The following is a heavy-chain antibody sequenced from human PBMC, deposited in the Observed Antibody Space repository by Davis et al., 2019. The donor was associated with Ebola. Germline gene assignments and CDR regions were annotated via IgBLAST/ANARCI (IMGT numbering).Heavy chain of an antibody. V-gene: IGHV4-59*01. D-gene: IGHD1/OR15-1a*01. CDR1: GASISDDY. CDR2: VNHARDT. J-gene: IGHJ6*02. CDR3: TRDRGLTTTGGVGMDV. Sequence: SETLSLTCTVSGASISDDYWNWFRQSPGKGLEWIGYVNHARDTTYNPSLQSRVTISVDMSKNLVSLRLNSVTAADTAVYYCTRDRGLTTTGGVGMDVWGQGTTVTVSS.